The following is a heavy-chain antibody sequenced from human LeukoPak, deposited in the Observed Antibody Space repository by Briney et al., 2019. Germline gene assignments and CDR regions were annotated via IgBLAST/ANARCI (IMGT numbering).Heavy chain of an antibody. CDR1: GFTFSSYG. V-gene: IGHV3-30*02. J-gene: IGHJ4*02. CDR2: IRYDGSNK. D-gene: IGHD6-13*01. CDR3: AKGRTRNLTAAGTGDY. Sequence: GGSLRLSCAASGFTFSSYGMHWVRQAPGKGLEWVAFIRYDGSNKYYADSVKGRFTISRDNSKNTLYLQMNSLRAEDTAVYYCAKGRTRNLTAAGTGDYWGQGTPVTVSS.